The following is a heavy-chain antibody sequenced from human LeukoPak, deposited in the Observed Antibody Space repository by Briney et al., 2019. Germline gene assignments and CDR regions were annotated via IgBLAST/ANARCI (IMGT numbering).Heavy chain of an antibody. CDR3: ARPAYGGGPDAFDI. V-gene: IGHV4-59*12. CDR2: MYYSGST. D-gene: IGHD4-23*01. CDR1: GDSISTYY. J-gene: IGHJ3*02. Sequence: SETLSLTCTVSGDSISTYYWSWIRQPPGKGLEWIGYMYYSGSTNYNPSLKSRVTMSVDTSKNQFSLKLISMTAADTAVYYCARPAYGGGPDAFDIWGQGTMVTVSS.